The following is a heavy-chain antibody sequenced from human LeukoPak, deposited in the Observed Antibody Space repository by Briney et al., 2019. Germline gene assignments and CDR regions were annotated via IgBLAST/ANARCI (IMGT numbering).Heavy chain of an antibody. CDR3: ARQIFGVVISFDY. CDR2: IYYSGST. V-gene: IGHV4-59*05. CDR1: GGSISSYY. J-gene: IGHJ4*02. Sequence: PSETLSLTCTVSGGSISSYYWSWIRQPPGKGLEWIGSIYYSGSTYYNPSLKSRVTISVDTSKNQFSLKLSSVTAADTAVYYCARQIFGVVISFDYWGQGTLVTVSS. D-gene: IGHD3-3*01.